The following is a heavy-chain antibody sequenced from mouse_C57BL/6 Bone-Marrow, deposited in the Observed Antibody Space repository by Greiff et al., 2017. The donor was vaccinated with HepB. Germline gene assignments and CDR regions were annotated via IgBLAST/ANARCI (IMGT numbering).Heavy chain of an antibody. CDR1: GYTFTEYT. CDR3: ARHPYSSGYGYAMDY. J-gene: IGHJ4*01. D-gene: IGHD3-2*02. V-gene: IGHV1-62-2*01. CDR2: FYPGSGSI. Sequence: VKLMESGAELVKPGASVKLSCKASGYTFTEYTIHWVKQRSGQGLEWIGWFYPGSGSIKYNEKFKDKATLTEDKSSSTVYMELSRLTSEYSAVYFCARHPYSSGYGYAMDYWGQGTSVTVSS.